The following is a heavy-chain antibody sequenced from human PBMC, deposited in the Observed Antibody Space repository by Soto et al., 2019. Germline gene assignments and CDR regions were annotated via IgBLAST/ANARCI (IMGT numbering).Heavy chain of an antibody. Sequence: PSETLSLTCTVSGGSISSGGYYWSWIRQHPXKGLEWIGYIYYSGSTYYNPSLKSRVTISVDTSKNQFSLKLSSVTAADTAVYYCARDHIVYCSGGSCFYVWGQGTLVTVSS. D-gene: IGHD2-15*01. CDR1: GGSISSGGYY. J-gene: IGHJ4*02. V-gene: IGHV4-31*03. CDR3: ARDHIVYCSGGSCFYV. CDR2: IYYSGST.